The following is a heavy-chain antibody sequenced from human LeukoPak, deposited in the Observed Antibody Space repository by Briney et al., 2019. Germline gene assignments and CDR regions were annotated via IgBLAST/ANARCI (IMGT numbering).Heavy chain of an antibody. CDR3: ARDRSGGSRYYDFWSGYYSFDY. V-gene: IGHV3-21*01. CDR1: GFTFSSYS. CDR2: IGSSSSYI. J-gene: IGHJ4*02. D-gene: IGHD3-3*01. Sequence: PGGSLRLSCAASGFTFSSYSMNWVRQAPGKGLEWVSSIGSSSSYIYYADSVKGRFTISRDNAKNSLYLQMNSLRAEDTAVYYCARDRSGGSRYYDFWSGYYSFDYWGQGTLVTVSS.